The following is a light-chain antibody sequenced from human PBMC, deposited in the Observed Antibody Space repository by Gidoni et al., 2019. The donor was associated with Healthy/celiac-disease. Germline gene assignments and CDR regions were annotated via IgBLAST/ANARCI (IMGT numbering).Light chain of an antibody. V-gene: IGLV3-19*01. J-gene: IGLJ3*02. CDR1: SLRSYY. CDR3: NSRDSSGNHLRV. Sequence: SSELTQDPAVSVALGKTVRITCQGDSLRSYYASWYQQKPGQAPVLVIYGKDSRPSGIPDRFSGSSSGNTASLTITGAQAEDEADYYCNSRDSSGNHLRVFGGGTKLTVL. CDR2: GKD.